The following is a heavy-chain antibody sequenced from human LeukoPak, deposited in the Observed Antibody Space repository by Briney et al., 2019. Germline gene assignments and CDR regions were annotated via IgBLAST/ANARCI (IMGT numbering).Heavy chain of an antibody. CDR3: ARSAMVRGVQRY. Sequence: ASVKVSCKASGYTFTVYYMHWVRQAPGQGLEWMGWINPNSGGTNYAQKFQGRVTMTRDTSISTAYVELSRLRSDDTAVYYCARSAMVRGVQRYWGQGTLVTVSS. D-gene: IGHD3-10*01. J-gene: IGHJ4*02. CDR2: INPNSGGT. CDR1: GYTFTVYY. V-gene: IGHV1-2*02.